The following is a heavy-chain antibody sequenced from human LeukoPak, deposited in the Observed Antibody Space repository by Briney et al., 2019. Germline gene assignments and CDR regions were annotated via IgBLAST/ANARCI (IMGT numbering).Heavy chain of an antibody. CDR1: GVSISSEY. D-gene: IGHD5-18*01. CDR2: IYYSGST. Sequence: SETLSLTCTVSGVSISSEYWSWIRQPPGEGLEWIGYIYYSGSTNYNPSLKSRVTISVDTSKNQFSLKLSSVTAADTAVYYCARGDGYSYNYAQSNPDSWGQGTLVTVSS. J-gene: IGHJ4*02. V-gene: IGHV4-59*12. CDR3: ARGDGYSYNYAQSNPDS.